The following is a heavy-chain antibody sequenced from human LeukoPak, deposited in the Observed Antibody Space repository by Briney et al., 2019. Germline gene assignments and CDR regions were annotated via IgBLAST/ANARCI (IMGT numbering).Heavy chain of an antibody. V-gene: IGHV1-2*02. CDR2: INPNSGGT. CDR1: GYTFTNYY. D-gene: IGHD6-13*01. J-gene: IGHJ5*02. Sequence: ASVKVSCKASGYTFTNYYIHWVRQAPGQGLEWMGWINPNSGGTNYAQKFQGRVTMTRDTSISTAYMELSRLRSDDTAVYYCASNPPYSSSWYFWFDPWGQGTLVTVSS. CDR3: ASNPPYSSSWYFWFDP.